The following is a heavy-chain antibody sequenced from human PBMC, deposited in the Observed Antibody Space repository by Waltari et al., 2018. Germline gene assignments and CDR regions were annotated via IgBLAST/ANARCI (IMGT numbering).Heavy chain of an antibody. CDR2: MNPSSGNA. J-gene: IGHJ6*02. V-gene: IGHV1-8*01. CDR1: GYTFTSND. D-gene: IGHD1-26*01. CDR3: AREDIVGATTGGLDGMDV. Sequence: QVQLVQSGAEVKKPGASVKVSCKASGYTFTSNDINWVRQAAGQGLEWMGWMNPSSGNAGYAQNVKGRVTLTSDSSISTVYMELSSLGSEDTAVYYCAREDIVGATTGGLDGMDVWGQGTKVTVSS.